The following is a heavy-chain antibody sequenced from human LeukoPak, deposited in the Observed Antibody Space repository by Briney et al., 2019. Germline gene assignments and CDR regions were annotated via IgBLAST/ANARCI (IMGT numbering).Heavy chain of an antibody. CDR3: ARDDPGQLVPDY. D-gene: IGHD6-13*01. CDR1: RGSISGYS. V-gene: IGHV4-59*12. J-gene: IGHJ4*02. CDR2: IYYSGDT. Sequence: SETLSLTCTVSRGSISGYSWSWLRQSPGGGLEWIGYIYYSGDTAYNPSLRSRVTMSVDTSKNQFSLKLSSVTAADTAVYYCARDDPGQLVPDYWGQGTLVTVSS.